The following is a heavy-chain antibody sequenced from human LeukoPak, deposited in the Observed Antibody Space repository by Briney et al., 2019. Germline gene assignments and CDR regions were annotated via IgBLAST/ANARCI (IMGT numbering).Heavy chain of an antibody. CDR1: GGSISSYY. CDR3: ARQDDFWSGSTDPYYYYYMDV. D-gene: IGHD3-3*01. CDR2: IYYSGST. Sequence: SETLSLTXTVSGGSISSYYWSWIRQPPGKGLEWIGHIYYSGSTNYNPSLKSRVTISVDTSKNQFSLKLGSVTAADTAVYYCARQDDFWSGSTDPYYYYYMDVWGKGTTVTVSS. V-gene: IGHV4-59*01. J-gene: IGHJ6*03.